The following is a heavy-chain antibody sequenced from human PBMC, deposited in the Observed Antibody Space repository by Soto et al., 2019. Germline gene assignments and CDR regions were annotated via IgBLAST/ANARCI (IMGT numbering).Heavy chain of an antibody. V-gene: IGHV3-21*01. D-gene: IGHD1-1*01. Sequence: GGSLRLSCAASGFTFSSYSMNWVRQAPGKGLEWVSSISSSSSYIYYADSVKGRFTISRDNAKNSLYLQMNSLRAEDTAVYYCARDATHWNVNYYYYMDVWGKGTTVTVSS. CDR1: GFTFSSYS. J-gene: IGHJ6*03. CDR2: ISSSSSYI. CDR3: ARDATHWNVNYYYYMDV.